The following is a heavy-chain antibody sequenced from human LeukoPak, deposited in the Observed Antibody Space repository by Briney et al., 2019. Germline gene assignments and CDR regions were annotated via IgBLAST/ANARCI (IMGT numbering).Heavy chain of an antibody. V-gene: IGHV4-4*07. Sequence: PSETLSPTCTVSGGSITSYYWMWIRQPAGKGLEWIGRFYISENTKQYRPSLQTRVTVSPDTSKNQFSLKLNSLTAADTAVYYCARGSYGHIDHWGQGILVTVSS. D-gene: IGHD3-16*01. J-gene: IGHJ4*02. CDR3: ARGSYGHIDH. CDR2: FYISENT. CDR1: GGSITSYY.